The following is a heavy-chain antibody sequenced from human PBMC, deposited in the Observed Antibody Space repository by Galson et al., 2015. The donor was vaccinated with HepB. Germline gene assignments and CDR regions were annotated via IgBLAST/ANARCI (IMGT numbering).Heavy chain of an antibody. D-gene: IGHD1-26*01. Sequence: SLRLSCAASGFIFNTYSMHWVRQAPGKGLEWVAALTSAGDKEYYADSVTGRFSISRDNSKNILYLQINSQRTEDKAFYYCARDAMGRGSGRYSAFEYLSQRTLVTVSS. V-gene: IGHV3-30-3*01. CDR3: ARDAMGRGSGRYSAFEY. CDR1: GFIFNTYS. J-gene: IGHJ4*02. CDR2: LTSAGDKE.